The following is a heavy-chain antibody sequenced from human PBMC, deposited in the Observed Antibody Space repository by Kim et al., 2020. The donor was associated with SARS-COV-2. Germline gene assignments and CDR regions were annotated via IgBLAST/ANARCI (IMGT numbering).Heavy chain of an antibody. CDR1: GGSISSYY. CDR3: ARQRPVRYSSSSNWFDP. CDR2: IYYSGST. J-gene: IGHJ5*02. D-gene: IGHD6-6*01. V-gene: IGHV4-59*08. Sequence: SETLSLTCTVSGGSISSYYWSWIRQPPGKGLEWIGYIYYSGSTNYNPSLKSRVTISVDTSKNQFSLKLSSVTAADTAVYYCARQRPVRYSSSSNWFDPWGQGTLGTGSS.